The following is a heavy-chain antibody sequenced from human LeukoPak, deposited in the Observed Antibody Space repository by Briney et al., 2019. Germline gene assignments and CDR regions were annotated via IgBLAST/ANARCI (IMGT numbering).Heavy chain of an antibody. CDR2: ISGSGDTT. Sequence: GGSLRLSCAASGFTFSSYAMGWVRQGSGKGLEWVSGISGSGDTTYLADSVRGQLSISRDNSKSTLYLQMNSLRAEDTAVYYCAKLSRIAVAGTFDNWGQGTLVTVSS. D-gene: IGHD6-13*01. V-gene: IGHV3-23*01. J-gene: IGHJ4*02. CDR1: GFTFSSYA. CDR3: AKLSRIAVAGTFDN.